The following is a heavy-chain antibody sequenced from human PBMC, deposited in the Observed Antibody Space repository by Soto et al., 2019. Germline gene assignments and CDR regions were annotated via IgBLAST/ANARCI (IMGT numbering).Heavy chain of an antibody. J-gene: IGHJ5*01. CDR1: GDSISTVDYF. V-gene: IGHV4-30-4*01. Sequence: SETLSLTCSVSGDSISTVDYFWAWVRQPPGQALEYIGYIYKSATTYYNPSFESRVAISLDTSKSQFSLNVTSLTAADTAVYFCARGRYCLTGRCLPNWFDSWGQGTLVTVSS. D-gene: IGHD2-15*01. CDR3: ARGRYCLTGRCLPNWFDS. CDR2: IYKSATT.